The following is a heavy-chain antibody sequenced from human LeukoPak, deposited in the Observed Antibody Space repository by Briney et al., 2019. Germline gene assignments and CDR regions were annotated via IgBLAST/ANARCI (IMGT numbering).Heavy chain of an antibody. CDR2: ISGSDGGT. CDR3: AKDRSGSYYGFYFDY. J-gene: IGHJ4*02. CDR1: GFAFSSYN. D-gene: IGHD1-26*01. Sequence: GGSLRLSCAASGFAFSSYNMNWVRQAPGKGLEWVAVISGSDGGTYSADSVKGRFTISRDNSKNTLYLQMNSLGAEDTAVYYCAKDRSGSYYGFYFDYWGQGTLVTVSS. V-gene: IGHV3-23*01.